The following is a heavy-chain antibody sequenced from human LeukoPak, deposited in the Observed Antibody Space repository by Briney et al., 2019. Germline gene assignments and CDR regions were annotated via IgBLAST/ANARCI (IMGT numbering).Heavy chain of an antibody. CDR1: GYTLTELS. CDR3: ATGAPLYSSGWYDLDY. V-gene: IGHV1-24*01. CDR2: FDPEDGGT. D-gene: IGHD6-19*01. Sequence: ASVKVSCKVSGYTLTELSMHWVRQAPGKGLEWMGGFDPEDGGTIYAQKFQGRVTMTEDTSTDTAYMELSSLRSEDTAVYYCATGAPLYSSGWYDLDYWGQGTLVTVSS. J-gene: IGHJ4*02.